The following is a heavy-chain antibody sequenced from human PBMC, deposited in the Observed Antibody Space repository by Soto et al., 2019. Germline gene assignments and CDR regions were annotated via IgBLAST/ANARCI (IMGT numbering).Heavy chain of an antibody. V-gene: IGHV5-10-1*01. CDR3: ARQIYDSDTGPNFQYYFDS. CDR1: GYSFASYW. D-gene: IGHD3-22*01. CDR2: IDPSDSQT. J-gene: IGHJ4*02. Sequence: GESLKISCKGSGYSFASYWITWVRQKPGKGLEWMGRIDPSDSQTYYSPSFRGHVTISATKSITTVFLQWSSLRASDTAMYYCARQIYDSDTGPNFQYYFDSWGQGTPVTVSS.